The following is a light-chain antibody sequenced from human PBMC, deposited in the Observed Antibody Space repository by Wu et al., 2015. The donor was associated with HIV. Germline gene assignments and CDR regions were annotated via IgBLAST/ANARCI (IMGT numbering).Light chain of an antibody. CDR1: LRVVQNKV. J-gene: IGKJ2*01. Sequence: TLSLFPTGAMLPSPVRADLRVVQNKVLLVWYXQTPGQXPRVVIYGAFTRANGVPDRFSGGVSGKDFTLNXKKLRPEDFGVYFCQQYGESLPHTFGRGT. CDR3: QQYGESLPHT. CDR2: GAF. V-gene: IGKV3-20*01.